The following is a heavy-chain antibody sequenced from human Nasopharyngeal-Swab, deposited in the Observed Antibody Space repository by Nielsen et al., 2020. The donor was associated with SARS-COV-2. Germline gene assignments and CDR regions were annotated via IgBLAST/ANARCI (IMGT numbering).Heavy chain of an antibody. CDR2: IRSKVNSYAT. J-gene: IGHJ3*02. D-gene: IGHD1-26*01. CDR1: GFSFSVSS. Sequence: GESLKISCAASGFSFSVSSLNWVRQASGKGLEWVGRIRSKVNSYATTYGVSVKGRFTISRDDSKNTAYLQMNSLKTEDTAVYYRARVNPISGSYYDAIDIWGQGTMVTVSS. CDR3: ARVNPISGSYYDAIDI. V-gene: IGHV3-73*01.